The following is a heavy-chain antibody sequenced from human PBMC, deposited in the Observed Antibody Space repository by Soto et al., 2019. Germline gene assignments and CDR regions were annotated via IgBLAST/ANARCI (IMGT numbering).Heavy chain of an antibody. D-gene: IGHD3-3*01. CDR1: GASISGYH. V-gene: IGHV4-59*01. CDR3: AREVTNYDDLSGYYSGAFFDP. Sequence: SETLSLTCTVSGASISGYHWSWIRQFPGKGLECLGYISYSGATNYNPSLKSRVTMSIDTSKNQISLKLWSVTAADTAVYYCAREVTNYDDLSGYYSGAFFDPWGQGTLVTVSS. J-gene: IGHJ5*02. CDR2: ISYSGAT.